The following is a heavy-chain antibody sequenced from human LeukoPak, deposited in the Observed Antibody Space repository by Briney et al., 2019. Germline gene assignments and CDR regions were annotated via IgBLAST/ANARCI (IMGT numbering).Heavy chain of an antibody. CDR1: GFSFSNYW. CDR3: AKDRELYYYYMDV. J-gene: IGHJ6*03. Sequence: PGGSLRLSCVASGFSFSNYWMHWVRQPPGKGLVWISRISDDGNTIHYADSVKGRFINSRDNAKNTLYLQINSLRAEDTAVYYCAKDRELYYYYMDVWGKGTTVTVSS. V-gene: IGHV3-74*01. D-gene: IGHD1-26*01. CDR2: ISDDGNTI.